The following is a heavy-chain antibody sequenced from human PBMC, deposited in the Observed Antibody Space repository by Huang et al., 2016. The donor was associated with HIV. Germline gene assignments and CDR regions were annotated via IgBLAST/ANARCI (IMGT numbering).Heavy chain of an antibody. J-gene: IGHJ3*02. CDR3: AAGYDTYYDI. CDR2: IAPENGET. D-gene: IGHD2-21*01. CDR1: GYTLTELS. Sequence: QVQLVQSGAEVKKPGASVKVSCKVSGYTLTELSIHWVRQAPGKGLEWMGGIAPENGETIYAQNFQGRVTMTEDTSTDTAYMELHSLRPEDTAVYYCAAGYDTYYDIWGQGTMVIASS. V-gene: IGHV1-24*01.